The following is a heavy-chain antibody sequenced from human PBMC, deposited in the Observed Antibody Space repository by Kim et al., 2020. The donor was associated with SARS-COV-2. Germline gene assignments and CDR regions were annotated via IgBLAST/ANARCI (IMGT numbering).Heavy chain of an antibody. CDR3: ARDSSFPQWLHTYYYYGMDV. CDR2: IIPIFGTA. Sequence: SVKVSCKASGGTFSSYAISWVRQAPGQGLEWMGGIIPIFGTANYAQKFQGRVTITADESTSTAYMELSSLRSEDTAVYYCARDSSFPQWLHTYYYYGMDVWGQGTTVTVSS. J-gene: IGHJ6*02. V-gene: IGHV1-69*13. D-gene: IGHD6-19*01. CDR1: GGTFSSYA.